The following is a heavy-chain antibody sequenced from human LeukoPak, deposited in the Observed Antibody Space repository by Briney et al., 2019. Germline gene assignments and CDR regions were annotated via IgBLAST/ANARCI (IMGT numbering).Heavy chain of an antibody. D-gene: IGHD2-2*01. CDR3: ARVRAGYCTSTSCYTGMDV. CDR2: ISCDGNNE. J-gene: IGHJ6*02. Sequence: GGSLRLSCAASGFTFSSYGMHWVRQAPGKGLEWVALISCDGNNEYYADSVRGRFTISRDNSKFTLYMQMNSLRAEDTAVYYCARVRAGYCTSTSCYTGMDVWGQGTTVTVSS. CDR1: GFTFSSYG. V-gene: IGHV3-30*03.